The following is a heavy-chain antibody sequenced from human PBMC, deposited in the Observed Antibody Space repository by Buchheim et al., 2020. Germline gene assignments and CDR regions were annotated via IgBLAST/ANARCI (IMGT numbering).Heavy chain of an antibody. J-gene: IGHJ4*02. CDR3: AKTGAQGYLEY. Sequence: QVQLQESGPGLVKPSGTLSLTCSVSGASISSCNWWTWVRQSPGKGLEWIGEIYQSGTTNYNPSLKSRVTISMDKSKNQFSLKVNSVTAADTAVFYCAKTGAQGYLEYWGQG. CDR2: IYQSGTT. D-gene: IGHD6-13*01. CDR1: GASISSCNW. V-gene: IGHV4-4*02.